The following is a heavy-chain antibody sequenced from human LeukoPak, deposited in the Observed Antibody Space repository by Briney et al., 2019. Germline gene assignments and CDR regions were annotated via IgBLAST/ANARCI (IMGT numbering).Heavy chain of an antibody. V-gene: IGHV3-23*01. J-gene: IGHJ4*02. CDR2: ISDDGYST. CDR1: RFIFDNYG. D-gene: IGHD3-16*01. CDR3: ARVAPPLNAYIRGIFPYYFAY. Sequence: GGTLRLSCAASRFIFDNYGMTWVRQAPGKGLEWVSGISDDGYSTYYADSVKGRFTISRDNSKNTLYLHMSSLRVEYTAVFYCARVAPPLNAYIRGIFPYYFAYWGQGTPVTAS.